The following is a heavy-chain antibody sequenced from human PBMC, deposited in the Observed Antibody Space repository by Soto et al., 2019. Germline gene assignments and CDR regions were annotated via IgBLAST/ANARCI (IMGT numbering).Heavy chain of an antibody. V-gene: IGHV1-18*01. Sequence: AAVKVSCKASCYTFTMYGISCVVQAPGQGLEWMGCISAYNGNTNYAQKLQGRVTMTTDTSTSTAYMELRSLRSDDTAVYYCARVRITGAGWFDPWGQGTLVTVSS. J-gene: IGHJ5*02. D-gene: IGHD1-20*01. CDR1: CYTFTMYG. CDR3: ARVRITGAGWFDP. CDR2: ISAYNGNT.